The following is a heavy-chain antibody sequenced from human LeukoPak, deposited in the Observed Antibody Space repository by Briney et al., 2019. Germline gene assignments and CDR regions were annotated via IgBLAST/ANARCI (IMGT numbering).Heavy chain of an antibody. CDR2: IRYDGSNK. Sequence: GGSLRLSCAASGFTFSSYGMHWVRQAPGKGLEWVAFIRYDGSNKYYADSVKGRFTISRDNSKNTLYLQMNSLRAEDTAVYYCAKDDTGYSSGHYDAFDIWGQGTMVTVSS. J-gene: IGHJ3*02. V-gene: IGHV3-30*02. CDR3: AKDDTGYSSGHYDAFDI. D-gene: IGHD6-19*01. CDR1: GFTFSSYG.